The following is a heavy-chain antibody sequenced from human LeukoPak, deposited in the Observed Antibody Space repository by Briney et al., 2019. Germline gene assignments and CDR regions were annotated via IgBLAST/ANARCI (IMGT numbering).Heavy chain of an antibody. J-gene: IGHJ5*02. V-gene: IGHV4-39*01. CDR1: GGSISSSTYY. CDR2: IYYRGST. D-gene: IGHD3-10*01. Sequence: KPSETLSLTCTVSGGSISSSTYYWGWIRQPPGRGLEWLGTIYYRGSTYYNPSLKSRVTISVDTSNNQFSLRLSSVTAADTAVYYCAILGTGSSWGQGTLVTVSS. CDR3: AILGTGSS.